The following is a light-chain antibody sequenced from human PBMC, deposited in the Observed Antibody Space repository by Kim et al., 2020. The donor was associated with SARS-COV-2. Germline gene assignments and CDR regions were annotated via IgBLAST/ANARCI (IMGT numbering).Light chain of an antibody. CDR2: DVS. V-gene: IGLV2-14*03. CDR3: SSYTDTNTFYV. J-gene: IGLJ1*01. CDR1: SSDVGRYNF. Sequence: QSALTQPASVSGSPGQSITISCTGTSSDVGRYNFVSWYQQHPGKAPKLMIYDVSNRPSGVSNRFSGSKSGNTASLTISGLQAEDETDYYCSSYTDTNTFYVFGTVTKVTVL.